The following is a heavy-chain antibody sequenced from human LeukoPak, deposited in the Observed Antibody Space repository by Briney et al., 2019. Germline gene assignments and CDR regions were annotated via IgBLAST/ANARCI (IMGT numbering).Heavy chain of an antibody. J-gene: IGHJ4*02. Sequence: PGGSLRLSCAASGFTFSSYSMNWVRQAPGKGLEWVSSISSSSSYIYYADSVKGRFTISRDNAKNSLYLQMNSLRAEDTAVYYCARASATSGLLYYFDYWGQGTLVTVSS. V-gene: IGHV3-21*01. D-gene: IGHD2-15*01. CDR2: ISSSSSYI. CDR1: GFTFSSYS. CDR3: ARASATSGLLYYFDY.